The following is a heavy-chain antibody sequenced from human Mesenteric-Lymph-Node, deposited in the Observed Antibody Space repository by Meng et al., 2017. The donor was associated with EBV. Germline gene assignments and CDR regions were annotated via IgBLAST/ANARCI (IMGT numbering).Heavy chain of an antibody. V-gene: IGHV4-34*01. CDR3: ARGKTVGRSPWFDP. CDR1: DGSFSGYY. CDR2: SNQSGST. J-gene: IGHJ5*02. Sequence: HPWGTGLLQPSDTLPLTALVTDGSFSGYYWTWIRQSPGKGLEWIGESNQSGSTSYNPSLKSRVTLPADTSQNQFSLKLSSVTAADTAVYYCARGKTVGRSPWFDPWGQGTLVTVSS. D-gene: IGHD4-11*01.